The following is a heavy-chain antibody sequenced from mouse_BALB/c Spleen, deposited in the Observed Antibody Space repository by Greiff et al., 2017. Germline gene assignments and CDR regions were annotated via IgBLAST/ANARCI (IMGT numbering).Heavy chain of an antibody. CDR2: IDPYNGGT. J-gene: IGHJ4*01. Sequence: EVQLQQSGPELVKPGASVKVSCKASGYAFTSYNMYWVKQSHGKSLEWIGYIDPYNGGTSYNQKFRGKATLTVDKSSSTAYMHLNSLTSEYSAVYYSASDSSGVGDYWGQGTSVTVSS. D-gene: IGHD3-2*01. CDR1: GYAFTSYN. CDR3: ASDSSGVGDY. V-gene: IGHV1S135*01.